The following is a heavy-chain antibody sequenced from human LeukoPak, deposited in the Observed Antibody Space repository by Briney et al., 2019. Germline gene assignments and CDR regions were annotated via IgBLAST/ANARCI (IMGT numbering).Heavy chain of an antibody. CDR3: AKESSGYYWDS. J-gene: IGHJ4*02. V-gene: IGHV3-23*01. D-gene: IGHD3-22*01. Sequence: PGGSLRLSCAVSGFTFSNYVMSWVRQAPGKGLEWVSAVSSGSGSGTYYTDSVKGRFTISRDNSKDTLYLQMNSLRVEDTAIYYCAKESSGYYWDSWGQGTLVIVSS. CDR2: VSSGSGSGT. CDR1: GFTFSNYV.